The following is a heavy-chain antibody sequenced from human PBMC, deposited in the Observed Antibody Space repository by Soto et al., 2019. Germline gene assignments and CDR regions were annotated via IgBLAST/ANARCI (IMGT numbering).Heavy chain of an antibody. CDR2: IYYSGST. CDR1: GGSISSGDYY. CDR3: ATYGGNSVYFDY. J-gene: IGHJ4*02. V-gene: IGHV4-30-4*01. D-gene: IGHD4-17*01. Sequence: QVQLQESGPGLVKPSQTLSLTCTVSGGSISSGDYYWSWIRQPPGKGLEWIGYIYYSGSTYYNPSVKSRLTISVHTSKNQFYLKLSSVTAADTAVYYCATYGGNSVYFDYCGQGTLVTVSS.